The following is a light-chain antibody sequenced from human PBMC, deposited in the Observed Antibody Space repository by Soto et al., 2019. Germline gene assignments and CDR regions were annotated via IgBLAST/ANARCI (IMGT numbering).Light chain of an antibody. Sequence: HYVLTQPPSVSAAPGHNVAISCSGSSSNLGDYYVSWYQQLPGTAPKLLIYDNHKRPSGIPDRFSGSKSGTSATLGITGFQTGDEADYYCGSWDSSVSAYVFGTGTKVTVL. V-gene: IGLV1-51*01. CDR3: GSWDSSVSAYV. J-gene: IGLJ1*01. CDR1: SSNLGDYY. CDR2: DNH.